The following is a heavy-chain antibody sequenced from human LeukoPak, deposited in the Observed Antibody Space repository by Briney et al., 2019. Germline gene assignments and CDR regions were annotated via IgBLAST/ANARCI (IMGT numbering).Heavy chain of an antibody. CDR3: ARVSTGTLVFDY. V-gene: IGHV4-59*01. CDR1: GGSFSGYY. J-gene: IGHJ4*02. Sequence: SETLSLTCAVYGGSFSGYYWSWIRQPPGKGLEWIGYIHYSGSTNYNPSLKSRVTISVDTSRNQFSLRLISVIAADTAVYYCARVSTGTLVFDYWGQGTLVPVSS. D-gene: IGHD2-8*02. CDR2: IHYSGST.